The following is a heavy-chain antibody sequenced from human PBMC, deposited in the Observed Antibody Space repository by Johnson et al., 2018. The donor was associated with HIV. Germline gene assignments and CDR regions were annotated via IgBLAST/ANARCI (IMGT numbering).Heavy chain of an antibody. V-gene: IGHV3-23*01. CDR3: ARDGQLGAFDI. CDR1: GFTFRRYG. D-gene: IGHD1-1*01. Sequence: EVLLLESGGDLVQPGGSLRLSCAGSGFTFRRYGMSWVRQAPGKGPEWVSTIGGSGVNTYYADSVKGRFTISRDNSKNTLYLQMNSLRAEDTAVYYCARDGQLGAFDIWGQGTMVTVSS. J-gene: IGHJ3*02. CDR2: IGGSGVNT.